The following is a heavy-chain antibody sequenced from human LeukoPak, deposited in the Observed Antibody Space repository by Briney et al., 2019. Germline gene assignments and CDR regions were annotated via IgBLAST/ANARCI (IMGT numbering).Heavy chain of an antibody. Sequence: PWGSLRLSCTASGFTFSSYSMNWVRQAPGKGLEWVSYISSSSSTIYYADSVKGRFTTSRDDAKNSLYLQMNSLRAEDTAVYYCARVPLRYWGQGTLVTVSS. V-gene: IGHV3-48*04. CDR3: ARVPLRY. CDR2: ISSSSSTI. CDR1: GFTFSSYS. J-gene: IGHJ4*02.